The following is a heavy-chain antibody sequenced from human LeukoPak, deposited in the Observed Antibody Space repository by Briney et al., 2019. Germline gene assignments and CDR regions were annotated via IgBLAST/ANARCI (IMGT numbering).Heavy chain of an antibody. CDR2: IYYSGGT. V-gene: IGHV4-59*12. Sequence: SETLSLTCTVSGGSISSYYWSWIRQPPGKGLEWIGYIYYSGGTNYNPSLKSRVTISVDTSKNQFSLKLSSAAAADTAVYYCARVSGYDYYWGQGTLVTVSS. CDR3: ARVSGYDYY. D-gene: IGHD5-12*01. J-gene: IGHJ4*02. CDR1: GGSISSYY.